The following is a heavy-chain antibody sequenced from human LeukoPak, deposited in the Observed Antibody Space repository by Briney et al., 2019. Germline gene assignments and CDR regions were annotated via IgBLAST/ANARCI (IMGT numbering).Heavy chain of an antibody. J-gene: IGHJ6*03. CDR2: IYYSGTT. D-gene: IGHD2/OR15-2a*01. CDR3: ARQVSDYFYHYMDV. CDR1: GGSIISNTYY. Sequence: SETLSLTCTVSGGSIISNTYYWGWVRQSPGKGLEWLGNIYYSGTTYYNPSLKSRVTISEDTSRNRFSLLLSSGTAADTAIYYCARQVSDYFYHYMDVWGEGTTVIVSS. V-gene: IGHV4-39*01.